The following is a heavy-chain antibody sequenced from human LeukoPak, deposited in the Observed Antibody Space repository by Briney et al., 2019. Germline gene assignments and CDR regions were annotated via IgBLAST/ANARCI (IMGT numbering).Heavy chain of an antibody. V-gene: IGHV5-51*01. CDR1: GYCFTSYW. J-gene: IGHJ4*02. CDR3: ARAVSSGCDY. D-gene: IGHD3-22*01. Sequence: GESLQISCQGAGYCFTSYWIGWVRPMAGKVVEWMGIIYPGDSDTRYSPSFQGQVTISADKSISTAYLQWSSLKASGTAVYYCARAVSSGCDYWGQGTLVTVSS. CDR2: IYPGDSDT.